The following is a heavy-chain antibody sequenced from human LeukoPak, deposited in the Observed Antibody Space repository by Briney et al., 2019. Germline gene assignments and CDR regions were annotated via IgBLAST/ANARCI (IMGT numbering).Heavy chain of an antibody. D-gene: IGHD3-10*01. CDR2: IIPIFGTA. Sequence: SVKVSCKASGGTFSSYAISWVRQAPGQGLEWMGGIIPIFGTANYAQKFQGRVTITADESTGTAYMELSSLRSEDTAVYYCATDITMVRGVNPSNYWGQGTLVTVSS. CDR3: ATDITMVRGVNPSNY. CDR1: GGTFSSYA. J-gene: IGHJ4*02. V-gene: IGHV1-69*13.